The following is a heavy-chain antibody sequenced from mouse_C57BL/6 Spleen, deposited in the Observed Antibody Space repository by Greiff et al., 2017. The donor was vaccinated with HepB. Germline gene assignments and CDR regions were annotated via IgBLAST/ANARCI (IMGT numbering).Heavy chain of an antibody. CDR2: IDPSDSYT. CDR1: GYTFNSYW. J-gene: IGHJ2*01. D-gene: IGHD1-1*02. Sequence: QVQLQQPGAELVMPGASVKLSCKASGYTFNSYWMHWVKQRPGQGLEWIGEIDPSDSYTNYNQKFKGKSTLTGDKSSSTAYMQLSSLTSEDSAVYYCARGNGPLDYWGQGTTLTVSS. CDR3: ARGNGPLDY. V-gene: IGHV1-69*01.